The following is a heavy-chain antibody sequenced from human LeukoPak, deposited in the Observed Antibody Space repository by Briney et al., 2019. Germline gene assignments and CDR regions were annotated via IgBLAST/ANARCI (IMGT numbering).Heavy chain of an antibody. J-gene: IGHJ4*02. V-gene: IGHV4-34*01. Sequence: SETLSLTCAVYGGSFCGYYWSWIRQPPGKGLEWIGEINHSGSTNYNPSLKSRVTISVDTSKNQFSLKLSSVTAADTAVYYCARGRKQRLRQYYFDYWGQGTLVTVSS. CDR3: ARGRKQRLRQYYFDY. CDR2: INHSGST. D-gene: IGHD6-25*01. CDR1: GGSFCGYY.